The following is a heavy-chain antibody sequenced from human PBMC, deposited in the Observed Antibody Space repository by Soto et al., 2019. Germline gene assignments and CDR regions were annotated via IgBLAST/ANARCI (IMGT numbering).Heavy chain of an antibody. CDR3: ARGGSRYGADAFDV. CDR1: GDSFSGYN. J-gene: IGHJ3*01. V-gene: IGHV4-34*01. Sequence: QVQLQQWGAGLLKPSETLSLTCAVYGDSFSGYNWNWIRQPPGKGLEGIGQINHGGSTAYNPSLKSRVTISVDTSKNQFSLRLGSVTAADTAVYYCARGGSRYGADAFDVWGQGTMVTVSS. CDR2: INHGGST. D-gene: IGHD5-18*01.